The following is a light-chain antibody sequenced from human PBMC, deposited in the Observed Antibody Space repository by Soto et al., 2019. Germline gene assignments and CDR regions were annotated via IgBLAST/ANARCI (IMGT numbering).Light chain of an antibody. CDR3: SSYTSDSTRV. J-gene: IGLJ3*02. V-gene: IGLV2-14*01. CDR1: NSDVGGYNY. CDR2: EVT. Sequence: QSVLTQPASVSGSPGQSITISCTGTNSDVGGYNYVSWYQQHPGKAPQLMIYEVTNRPSGVSNRFSGSKSGNTASLTISGLQAEDEADYYCSSYTSDSTRVFGGGTKLTVL.